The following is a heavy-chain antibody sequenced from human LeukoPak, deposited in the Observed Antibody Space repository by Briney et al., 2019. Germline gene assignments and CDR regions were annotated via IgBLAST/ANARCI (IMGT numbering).Heavy chain of an antibody. J-gene: IGHJ5*02. Sequence: SETLSLTCTVSGGSISSGDYYWSWIRQPPGKGLEWIGYIYYSGSTYYNPSLKSRVTISVDTSKNQFSLKLSSVTAADTAVYYCARQAYCGGDCSLGWFDPWGQGTLVTVSS. V-gene: IGHV4-30-4*08. CDR3: ARQAYCGGDCSLGWFDP. CDR1: GGSISSGDYY. D-gene: IGHD2-21*02. CDR2: IYYSGST.